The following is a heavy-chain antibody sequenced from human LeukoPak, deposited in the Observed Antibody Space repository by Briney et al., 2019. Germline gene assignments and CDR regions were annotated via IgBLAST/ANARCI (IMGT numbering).Heavy chain of an antibody. Sequence: GGSLRLSCAASGFTFSDHYMDWVRQAPGKGLEWVGRTRNKANSYTTEYAASVKGRFTISRDDSKNSLYLQMNSLKTEDTAVYYCARVSGSYPEAFDIWGQGTMVTVPS. CDR2: TRNKANSYTT. D-gene: IGHD1-26*01. V-gene: IGHV3-72*01. J-gene: IGHJ3*02. CDR1: GFTFSDHY. CDR3: ARVSGSYPEAFDI.